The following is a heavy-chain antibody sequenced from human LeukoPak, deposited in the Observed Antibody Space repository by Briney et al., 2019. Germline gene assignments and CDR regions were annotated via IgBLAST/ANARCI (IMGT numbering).Heavy chain of an antibody. CDR2: ISSTTSYI. J-gene: IGHJ4*02. Sequence: GGSLRLSCAASGFIFNTYSMNWVRQAPEKGLEWVSSISSTTSYIFYADSVKGRFTISRDNAKNSLYLQMTSLRAEDTAVYYCARPLSSGSPQGLPTSPHLEYWGQGTLVTVSS. V-gene: IGHV3-21*01. D-gene: IGHD3-10*01. CDR1: GFIFNTYS. CDR3: ARPLSSGSPQGLPTSPHLEY.